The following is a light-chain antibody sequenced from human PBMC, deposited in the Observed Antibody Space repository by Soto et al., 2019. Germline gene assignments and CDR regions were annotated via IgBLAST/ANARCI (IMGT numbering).Light chain of an antibody. CDR1: QDISNY. Sequence: DIPMTQSPSSLSASVGDRVTITCQASQDISNYLNWYQQKPGKAPKLLIYDASNLETGVQSRFSGSGSGADFTYTISSLQPEDVATYYCLQYDNLPPLTFGGGTKVEIK. V-gene: IGKV1-33*01. CDR3: LQYDNLPPLT. CDR2: DAS. J-gene: IGKJ4*01.